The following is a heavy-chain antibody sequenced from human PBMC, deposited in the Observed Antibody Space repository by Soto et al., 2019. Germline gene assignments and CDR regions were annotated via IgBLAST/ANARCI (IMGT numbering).Heavy chain of an antibody. D-gene: IGHD3-22*01. V-gene: IGHV1-2*04. Sequence: QVQLVQSEAEMKKPGASVKVSCKTSGYIFTGYYLHWVRQAPGQGLEWMGRLNPISVATKCAQKFQGWVTVTRDTSMKTVYMELSRLKSAATAVYYCARSRMYYYDSSGFFHALDIWGQGTMVTVYS. J-gene: IGHJ3*02. CDR3: ARSRMYYYDSSGFFHALDI. CDR2: LNPISVAT. CDR1: GYIFTGYY.